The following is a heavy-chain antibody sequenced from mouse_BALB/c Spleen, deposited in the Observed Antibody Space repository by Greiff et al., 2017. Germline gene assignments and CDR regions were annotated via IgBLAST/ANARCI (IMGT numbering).Heavy chain of an antibody. J-gene: IGHJ2*01. CDR3: ARSGGYLYYFDD. V-gene: IGHV14-3*02. CDR2: IDPANGNT. Sequence: VQLQQSGAELVKPGASVKLSCTASGFNIKDTYMHWVKQRPEQGLEWIGRIDPANGNTKYDPKFQGKATITADTSSNTAYLQLSSLTSEDTAVYYCARSGGYLYYFDDWGQGTTLTVSS. CDR1: GFNIKDTY. D-gene: IGHD1-2*01.